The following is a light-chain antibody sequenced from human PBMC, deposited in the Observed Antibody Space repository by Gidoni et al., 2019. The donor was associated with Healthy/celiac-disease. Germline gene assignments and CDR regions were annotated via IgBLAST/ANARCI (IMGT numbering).Light chain of an antibody. CDR3: NSRDSSGNRYV. V-gene: IGLV3-19*01. CDR1: SLRSDY. J-gene: IGLJ1*01. Sequence: SSELTQDPAVSVALGQTVRITCQGDSLRSDYASWYQQKPGQAPVLVIYGKNNRPSGIPDRFSGSSSGNTASLTITGAQAEDEAVYYCNSRDSSGNRYVFGTGTKVTVL. CDR2: GKN.